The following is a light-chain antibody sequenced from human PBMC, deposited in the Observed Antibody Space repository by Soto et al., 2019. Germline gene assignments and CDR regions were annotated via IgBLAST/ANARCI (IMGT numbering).Light chain of an antibody. J-gene: IGLJ2*01. Sequence: QSALTQPPSASGSPGQSVIISCTGTSSDVGGYNYVSWYQQYPGKAPKLIIYEVTKRPSGVPDRFSGSKSGNTASLTVSGLQAEDEADYYCSSYAGSNNLVFGGGTKLTVL. CDR3: SSYAGSNNLV. CDR2: EVT. CDR1: SSDVGGYNY. V-gene: IGLV2-8*01.